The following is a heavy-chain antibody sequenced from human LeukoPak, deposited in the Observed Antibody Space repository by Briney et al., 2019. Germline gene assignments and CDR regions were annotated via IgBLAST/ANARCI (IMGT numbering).Heavy chain of an antibody. V-gene: IGHV3-23*01. J-gene: IGHJ5*02. CDR3: ARHGRNWFDP. D-gene: IGHD1-26*01. CDR1: GFTFSSYE. Sequence: GGSLRLSCAASGFTFSSYEMNWVRQAPGKGLEWVSAISGSGGSTYYADSVKGRFTISRDNSKNTLYLQMNSLRAEDTAVYYCARHGRNWFDPWGQGTLVTVSS. CDR2: ISGSGGST.